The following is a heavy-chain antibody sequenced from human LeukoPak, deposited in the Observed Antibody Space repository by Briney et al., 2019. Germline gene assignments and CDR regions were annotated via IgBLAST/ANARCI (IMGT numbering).Heavy chain of an antibody. D-gene: IGHD5-18*01. CDR1: GYSFTSYW. CDR3: AITGYSYGYDAFDI. J-gene: IGHJ3*02. Sequence: GESLKISCKGFGYSFTSYWIGWVRQMPGKGLEWMGSTWPGDSDTRYSPPFQGQVIMSVDKSINTAYLQWYSLKASDTAMYYCAITGYSYGYDAFDIWGQGTMVTVSS. V-gene: IGHV5-51*01. CDR2: TWPGDSDT.